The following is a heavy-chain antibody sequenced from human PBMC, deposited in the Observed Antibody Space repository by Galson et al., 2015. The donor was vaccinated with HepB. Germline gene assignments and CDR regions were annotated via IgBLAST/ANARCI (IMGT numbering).Heavy chain of an antibody. J-gene: IGHJ3*02. Sequence: SLRLSCAASGFTFSSYAMSWVRQAPGKGLEWVSAISGSGGSTYYADSAKGRFTISRDNSKNTLYLQMNSLRAEDTAVYYCAKYTYCSGGSCYNDAFDIWGQGTMVTVSS. CDR3: AKYTYCSGGSCYNDAFDI. D-gene: IGHD2-15*01. CDR1: GFTFSSYA. CDR2: ISGSGGST. V-gene: IGHV3-23*01.